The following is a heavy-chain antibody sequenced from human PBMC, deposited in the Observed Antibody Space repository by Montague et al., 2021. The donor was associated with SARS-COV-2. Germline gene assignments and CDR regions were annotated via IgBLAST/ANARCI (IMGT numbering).Heavy chain of an antibody. CDR3: ARQDTSGWLTFDY. CDR2: TYFRSSFYN. V-gene: IGHV6-1*01. J-gene: IGHJ4*02. D-gene: IGHD6-19*01. Sequence: CAISGDSVSSSTVAWNWLRQSPSRRLEWLGRTYFRSSFYNDYALSVKSRLNIQPDSAKNQFSLQLTSVTPEDTAIYYCARQDTSGWLTFDYWGQGILVTVSS. CDR1: GDSVSSSTVA.